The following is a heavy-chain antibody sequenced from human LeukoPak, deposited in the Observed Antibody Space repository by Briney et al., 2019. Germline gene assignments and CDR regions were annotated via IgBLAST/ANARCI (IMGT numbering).Heavy chain of an antibody. CDR1: GFTFSSYG. V-gene: IGHV3-7*01. CDR3: ASGGLTSTYDYYFDY. J-gene: IGHJ4*02. Sequence: GGSLRLSCAASGFTFSSYGMHWVRQAPGKGLEWVANIKQDGSEKYYVDSVKGRFTISRDNAKNSLYLQMNSLRAEDTAVYYCASGGLTSTYDYYFDYWGQGTLVTVSS. CDR2: IKQDGSEK. D-gene: IGHD5-12*01.